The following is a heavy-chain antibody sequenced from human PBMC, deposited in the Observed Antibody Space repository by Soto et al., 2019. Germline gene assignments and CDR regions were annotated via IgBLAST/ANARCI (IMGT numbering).Heavy chain of an antibody. CDR3: ARENNVLPGGYFDY. CDR2: IYHSGST. D-gene: IGHD5-18*01. CDR1: GGSISSGGYS. V-gene: IGHV4-30-2*01. Sequence: QLQLQESGSGLVKPSQTLSLTCAVSGGSISSGGYSWSWIRQPPGKGLEWIGYIYHSGSTYYNPSFTGCVTISVDRSKNQYSLKLSSVTAADTAVYYCARENNVLPGGYFDYWGQGTLVTVSS. J-gene: IGHJ4*02.